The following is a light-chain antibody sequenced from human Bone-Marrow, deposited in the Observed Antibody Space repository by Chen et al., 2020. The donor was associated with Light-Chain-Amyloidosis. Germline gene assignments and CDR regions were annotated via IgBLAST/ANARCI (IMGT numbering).Light chain of an antibody. Sequence: DIVMTQSPLSLPVTPGEPASISCRSSQSLLHSNGYNYLDWYLQKPGQSPQLLIYLGSTRASGVPDRFSGSGSGTDFTLNISRVEAEDVGDYYCMQALQTWTFGQGTKVEIK. CDR3: MQALQTWT. CDR1: QSLLHSNGYNY. CDR2: LGS. V-gene: IGKV2-28*01. J-gene: IGKJ1*01.